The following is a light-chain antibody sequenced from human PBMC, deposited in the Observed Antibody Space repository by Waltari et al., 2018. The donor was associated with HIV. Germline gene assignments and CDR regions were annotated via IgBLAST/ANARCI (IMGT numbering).Light chain of an antibody. Sequence: QSALTQPASVSGSPGQSITISCTGTSSDVGGYNFVSWYQQYPGTAPILMIYYCTKRPSGVADRFSGSRSGNTASRTISGLQAEDEADYDCSSYTISSTSHVIFGGGTRLTVL. CDR2: YCT. J-gene: IGLJ2*01. CDR3: SSYTISSTSHVI. V-gene: IGLV2-14*03. CDR1: SSDVGGYNF.